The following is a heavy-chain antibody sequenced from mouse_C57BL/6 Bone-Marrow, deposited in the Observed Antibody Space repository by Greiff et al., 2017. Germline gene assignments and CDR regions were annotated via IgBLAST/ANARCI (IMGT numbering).Heavy chain of an antibody. J-gene: IGHJ1*03. CDR1: GFTFSSYA. Sequence: EVMLVESGGGLVKPGGSLKLSCAASGFTFSSYAMSWVRQTPEKRLEWVATISDGGSYTYYPDNVKGRFTISRDNAKNNLYLQMSHLKSEDTAMDYCAREGRRGYFDVWGTGTTVTVSS. CDR2: ISDGGSYT. CDR3: AREGRRGYFDV. V-gene: IGHV5-4*01.